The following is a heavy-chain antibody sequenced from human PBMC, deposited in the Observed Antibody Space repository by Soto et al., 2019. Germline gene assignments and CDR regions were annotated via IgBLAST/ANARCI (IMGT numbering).Heavy chain of an antibody. CDR1: DGSISNFY. D-gene: IGHD1-1*01. CDR2: ISGSGSVT. J-gene: IGHJ3*02. V-gene: IGHV3-23*01. CDR3: TRNTTGRQGSAFDI. Sequence: PSETLSLTCTVSDGSISNFYWSWVRQASGKGLEWVSAISGSGSVTYYTDSVKGRFTISRDNSKNTLYLQMNSLRAEDTAVYYCTRNTTGRQGSAFDIWGQGTMVTVSS.